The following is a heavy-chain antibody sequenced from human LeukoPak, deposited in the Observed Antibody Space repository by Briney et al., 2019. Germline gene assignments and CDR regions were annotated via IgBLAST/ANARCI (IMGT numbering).Heavy chain of an antibody. J-gene: IGHJ3*02. D-gene: IGHD3-22*01. CDR1: GGSISTFY. Sequence: SDILSLTCSVSGGSISTFYWSWIRQPAGKGLECIGRNYTSGSSNYNPSLKSRVTILGDESKNRFSLKLSSVTAADTAVYYCAREVSPVYYYDSSAYSVFDAFDIWGQGTMVTVSS. CDR3: AREVSPVYYYDSSAYSVFDAFDI. CDR2: NYTSGSS. V-gene: IGHV4-4*07.